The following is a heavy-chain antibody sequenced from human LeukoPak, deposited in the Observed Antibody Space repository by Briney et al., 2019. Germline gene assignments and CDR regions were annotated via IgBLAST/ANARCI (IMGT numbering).Heavy chain of an antibody. CDR2: INPNSGGT. D-gene: IGHD3-10*01. J-gene: IGHJ6*02. Sequence: ASVKVSFKASGYTFTGYYMHWVRQAPGQGLEWMGWINPNSGGTNYAQKFQGRVTMTRDTSISTAYMELSRLRSDDTAVYYCARDRVLWFGELLPPYYYYYGMDVWGQGTTVTVSS. V-gene: IGHV1-2*02. CDR3: ARDRVLWFGELLPPYYYYYGMDV. CDR1: GYTFTGYY.